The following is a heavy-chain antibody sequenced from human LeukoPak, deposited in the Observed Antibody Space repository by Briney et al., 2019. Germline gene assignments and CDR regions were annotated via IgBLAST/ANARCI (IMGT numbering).Heavy chain of an antibody. Sequence: ASVKDSCKTSGYTFTSYSMHWVRQAPGQGLEWMGVINPNGGSTTHAQKFQGRVAMTSDTSTSTVYMELRSLRSEDTAVYYRARGTAAAGTSDYWGQGTLVSVSS. D-gene: IGHD6-13*01. J-gene: IGHJ4*02. V-gene: IGHV1-46*01. CDR2: INPNGGST. CDR3: ARGTAAAGTSDY. CDR1: GYTFTSYS.